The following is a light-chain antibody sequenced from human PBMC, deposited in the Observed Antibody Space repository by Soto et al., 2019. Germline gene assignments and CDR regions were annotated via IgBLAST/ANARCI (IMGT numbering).Light chain of an antibody. CDR1: QSVSSH. CDR3: QQCRNWPLT. V-gene: IGKV3-11*01. J-gene: IGKJ4*01. CDR2: DAS. Sequence: EIVLTQSPATLSLSPGERATLSCRASQSVSSHLTWYQQKPGQAPRLLIYDASTRATGISARFSGSGYGTEFTLTISSLQSEDFAVYFCQQCRNWPLTFGGGTKVDIK.